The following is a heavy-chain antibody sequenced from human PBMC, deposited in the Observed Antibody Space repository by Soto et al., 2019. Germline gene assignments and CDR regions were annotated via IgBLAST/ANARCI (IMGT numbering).Heavy chain of an antibody. CDR3: ARGRTVRNYADDSTDYFYFFDY. Sequence: SETLSLTCTVSGDSISTFYWGWMRQSPGKELEWIGYVYYTGSTNYNPSLKSRVTISVDRSKNQFSLKLTSANAADTAVYYCARGRTVRNYADDSTDYFYFFDYWGQGTQVTVSS. D-gene: IGHD3-22*01. J-gene: IGHJ4*02. CDR1: GDSISTFY. CDR2: VYYTGST. V-gene: IGHV4-59*01.